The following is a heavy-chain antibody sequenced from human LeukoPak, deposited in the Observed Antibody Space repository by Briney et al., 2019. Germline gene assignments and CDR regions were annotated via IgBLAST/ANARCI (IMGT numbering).Heavy chain of an antibody. CDR3: ARATSVAGSPDEYFQH. V-gene: IGHV4-59*01. CDR1: GGSISSYY. CDR2: IYYSGST. Sequence: PSETLSLTCTVSGGSISSYYWSWIRQPPGKGLEWIGYIYYSGSTNYNPSLKSRVTISVDTSKNQFSLKLSSVTAADTAVYYCARATSVAGSPDEYFQHWARAPWSPSPQ. J-gene: IGHJ1*01. D-gene: IGHD6-19*01.